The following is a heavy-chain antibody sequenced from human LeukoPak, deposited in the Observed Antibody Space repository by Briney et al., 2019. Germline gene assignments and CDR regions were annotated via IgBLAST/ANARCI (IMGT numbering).Heavy chain of an antibody. V-gene: IGHV1-69*05. D-gene: IGHD7-27*01. CDR3: ARVGGFNWGGGYYFDY. Sequence: GSSVKVSCKASGGTFSSYAISWVRQAPGQGLEWMGGIIPIFGTANYAQKFQGRVTMTTDTSTSTAYMELRSLRSDDTAVYYCARVGGFNWGGGYYFDYWGQGTLVTVSS. CDR2: IIPIFGTA. J-gene: IGHJ4*02. CDR1: GGTFSSYA.